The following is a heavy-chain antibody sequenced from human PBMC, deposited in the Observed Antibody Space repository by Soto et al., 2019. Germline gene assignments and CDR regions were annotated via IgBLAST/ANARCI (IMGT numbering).Heavy chain of an antibody. J-gene: IGHJ3*02. V-gene: IGHV3-64D*06. Sequence: GGSLRLSCSASGFTFSSYAMHWVRQAPGKGLEYVSAISSNGGSTYYADSVKGRFTISRDNSKNTLYLQMSSLRAEDTAVYYCVKKRGGVVVSCGAFDISGPGTLVTV. CDR2: ISSNGGST. D-gene: IGHD2-21*01. CDR3: VKKRGGVVVSCGAFDI. CDR1: GFTFSSYA.